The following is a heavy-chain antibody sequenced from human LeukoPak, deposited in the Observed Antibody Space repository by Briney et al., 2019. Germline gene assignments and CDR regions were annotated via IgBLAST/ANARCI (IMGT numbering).Heavy chain of an antibody. J-gene: IGHJ3*02. CDR2: IYYSGST. D-gene: IGHD2-15*01. CDR1: GGSISSYY. Sequence: SETLSLTCTVSGGSISSYYWSWIRQPPGKGLEWIGYIYYSGSTNYNPSLKSRVTISVDTSKNQFSLKLSSVTAADTAVYYCARLPHSWREAFDIWGQGTMVTVSS. CDR3: ARLPHSWREAFDI. V-gene: IGHV4-59*01.